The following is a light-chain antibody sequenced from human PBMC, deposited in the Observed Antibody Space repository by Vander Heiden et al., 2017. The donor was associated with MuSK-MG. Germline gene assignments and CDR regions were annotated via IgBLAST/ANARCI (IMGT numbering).Light chain of an antibody. V-gene: IGKV3-15*01. Sequence: EIILTQSPTTLSVSPGERATLSCRASQSVTDNLAWYQQKPGQPPRLLIFGASTRAAGIPDRFSGSGYGTDFTLTISRLQSEDFAVYYCQHYYDWPPWSFGQGTKVEIK. CDR3: QHYYDWPPWS. CDR1: QSVTDN. CDR2: GAS. J-gene: IGKJ1*01.